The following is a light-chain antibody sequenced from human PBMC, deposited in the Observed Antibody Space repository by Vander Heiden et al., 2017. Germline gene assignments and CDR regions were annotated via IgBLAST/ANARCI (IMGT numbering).Light chain of an antibody. CDR3: DALTTNTTVV. CDR1: NTDIGDYDD. V-gene: IGLV2-14*03. J-gene: IGLJ3*02. CDR2: DDS. Sequence: HSALTPPASVSAPPGQWKTICCTGTNTDIGDYDDVSWYQQHPGEAPKLIIYDDSRRPSGVASRFSGYKAGNTASLTISGLQAEDEADYYCDALTTNTTVVFGGGTRVTVL.